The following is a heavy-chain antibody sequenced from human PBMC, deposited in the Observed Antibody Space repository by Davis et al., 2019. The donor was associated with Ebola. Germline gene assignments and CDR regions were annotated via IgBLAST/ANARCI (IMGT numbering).Heavy chain of an antibody. CDR2: IRYDGSQK. CDR3: VSKTPAGFNFDH. Sequence: PEGSLRLSCAAYGFSFNNYDMHWVRQAPGRGPEWVAFIRYDGSQKTYVDSVKGRFTISRDNYKNTLFLQMNSLRGEDTAIYSCVSKTPAGFNFDHWGQGAPVTVSS. J-gene: IGHJ4*02. V-gene: IGHV3-30*02. D-gene: IGHD6-13*01. CDR1: GFSFNNYD.